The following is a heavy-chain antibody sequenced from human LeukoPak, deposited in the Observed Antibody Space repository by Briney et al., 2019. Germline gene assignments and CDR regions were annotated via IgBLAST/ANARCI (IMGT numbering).Heavy chain of an antibody. J-gene: IGHJ4*02. Sequence: PGGSLTLSCAASGFTFSNYGMHWVRQAPGKGLEWVAVISYDESTKYYADSLKGRFTISRDNTKNTLYLQMNSLRAEDTAVYYCARVLIAAAGNDYWGQGTLVTVSS. CDR1: GFTFSNYG. CDR3: ARVLIAAAGNDY. CDR2: ISYDESTK. D-gene: IGHD6-13*01. V-gene: IGHV3-30*03.